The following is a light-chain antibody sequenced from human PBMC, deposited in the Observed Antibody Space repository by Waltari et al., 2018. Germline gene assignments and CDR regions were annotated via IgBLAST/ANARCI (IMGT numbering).Light chain of an antibody. Sequence: DFGITHPPSSLLPLFEDGVPFTCRASEDIRTWLAWYQQKQGKAPRLLIYHASGLQSGVPSRFSGSGSGTDFTLTINSLQPEDFATYSCQQSGTFPPTFGPGTKVEI. CDR3: QQSGTFPPT. J-gene: IGKJ1*01. CDR2: HAS. CDR1: EDIRTW. V-gene: IGKV1-12*01.